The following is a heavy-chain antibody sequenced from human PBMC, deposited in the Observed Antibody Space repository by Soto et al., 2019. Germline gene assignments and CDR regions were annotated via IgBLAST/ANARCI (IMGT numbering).Heavy chain of an antibody. Sequence: PGGSLRLSCAASGFTFGDYYMTWIRQAPGKGLEWVSFIGNRGTGIYYADSVKGRFTIFRDNAKNSLYLQMNSLRVEGMAMYYCARDLRAVGMASRFDPWGQGTLVTVSS. J-gene: IGHJ5*02. CDR2: IGNRGTGI. D-gene: IGHD6-13*01. CDR1: GFTFGDYY. V-gene: IGHV3-11*01. CDR3: ARDLRAVGMASRFDP.